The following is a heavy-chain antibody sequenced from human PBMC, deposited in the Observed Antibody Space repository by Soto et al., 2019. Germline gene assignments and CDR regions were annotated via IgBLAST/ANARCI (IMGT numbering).Heavy chain of an antibody. J-gene: IGHJ5*02. Sequence: QLQLQESGSGPVKPSQTLSLTCAVSGGSISSGGYSWSWIRQPPGKGLEWIGYIYHSGSTYYNPSLKSRVTISVDRSKNQLSLKLSSVTAADTAVYYCARVPDRWGQGTLVTVSS. V-gene: IGHV4-30-2*01. CDR2: IYHSGST. CDR1: GGSISSGGYS. CDR3: ARVPDR. D-gene: IGHD2-2*01.